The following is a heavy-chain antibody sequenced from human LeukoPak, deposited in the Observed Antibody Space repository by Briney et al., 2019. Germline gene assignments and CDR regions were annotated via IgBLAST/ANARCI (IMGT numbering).Heavy chain of an antibody. D-gene: IGHD6-19*01. Sequence: GSVKVSCKASGYTFTGYYMHWVRQAPGQGLEWMGWINPNSGGTNFAQKFQGRVTMTRDTSISTAYMELSRLRSDDTAVYYCARDRTGSGWSRYYFDYWGQGTLVTVSS. CDR1: GYTFTGYY. V-gene: IGHV1-2*02. CDR2: INPNSGGT. J-gene: IGHJ4*02. CDR3: ARDRTGSGWSRYYFDY.